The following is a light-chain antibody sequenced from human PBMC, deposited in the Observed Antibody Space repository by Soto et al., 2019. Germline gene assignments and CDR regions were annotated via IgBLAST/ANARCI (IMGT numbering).Light chain of an antibody. CDR2: STS. V-gene: IGLV7-43*01. Sequence: QTVVTQEHSLTVSPGGTVTLTCASSTGAVTSGYYPNWFQQKPGQAPRALIYSTSNKYSWTPARFSGSLLGGKAALTLSGVQPEDEAEYYCLLYYGGTQLRVFGTGTKVTVL. CDR3: LLYYGGTQLRV. CDR1: TGAVTSGYY. J-gene: IGLJ1*01.